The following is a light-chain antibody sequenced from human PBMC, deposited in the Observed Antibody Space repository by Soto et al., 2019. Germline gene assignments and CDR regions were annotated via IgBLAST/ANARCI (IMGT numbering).Light chain of an antibody. CDR2: GAS. CDR1: QSILIY. CDR3: LQDYTFPWT. J-gene: IGKJ1*01. V-gene: IGKV1-6*01. Sequence: IQMTQSPSSLSAFVWARITIICRASQSILIYLNWFQQKPGRAPKVLINGASRVQSGVPPRFIGSGGESGTDFTLNISSLQPEDFATYYCLQDYTFPWTFGQGTKVDI.